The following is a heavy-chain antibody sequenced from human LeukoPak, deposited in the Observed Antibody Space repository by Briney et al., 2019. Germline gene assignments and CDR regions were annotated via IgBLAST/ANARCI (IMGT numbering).Heavy chain of an antibody. CDR3: ARVHFSSSPYFDY. CDR2: IWYDGSNK. Sequence: GSLRLSCAASGFTFSGYTLHWVRQAPGKGLEWVAVIWYDGSNKYYADSVKGRFTISRDNSKNTLYLQMNSLRAEDTAVYYCARVHFSSSPYFDYWGQGTLVTVSS. V-gene: IGHV3-33*08. D-gene: IGHD6-6*01. CDR1: GFTFSGYT. J-gene: IGHJ4*02.